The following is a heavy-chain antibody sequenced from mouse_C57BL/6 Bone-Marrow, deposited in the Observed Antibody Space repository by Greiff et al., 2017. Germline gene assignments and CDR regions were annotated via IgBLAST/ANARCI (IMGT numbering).Heavy chain of an antibody. V-gene: IGHV1-20*01. D-gene: IGHD1-1*01. J-gene: IGHJ1*03. CDR1: GYSFTGYF. Sequence: VQLQQSGPELVKPGDSVKISCKASGYSFTGYFMNWVMQSHGKSLEWIGRINPYNGDTFYNQKFKGKATLTVDKSSSTAHMELRSLTSEDSAVYYCARDGYYGSSKGYFDVWGTGTTVTVSS. CDR3: ARDGYYGSSKGYFDV. CDR2: INPYNGDT.